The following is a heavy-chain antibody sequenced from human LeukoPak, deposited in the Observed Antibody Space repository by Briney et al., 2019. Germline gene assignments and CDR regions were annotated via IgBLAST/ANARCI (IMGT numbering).Heavy chain of an antibody. J-gene: IGHJ4*02. CDR2: IGTAGDT. Sequence: GGSLRLSCAASGFTFSSYDMHWVRQATGKGLEWVSAIGTAGDTYYPGSVKGRFTISRENAKNSLYHQMNSLRAEDTAVYYCARVWGSYDSSGYYYDYWGQGTLVTVSS. CDR3: ARVWGSYDSSGYYYDY. V-gene: IGHV3-13*01. D-gene: IGHD3-22*01. CDR1: GFTFSSYD.